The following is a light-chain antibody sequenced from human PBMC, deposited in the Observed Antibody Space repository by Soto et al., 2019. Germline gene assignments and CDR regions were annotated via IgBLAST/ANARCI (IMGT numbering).Light chain of an antibody. V-gene: IGLV2-11*01. CDR3: CSYTNSAYV. Sequence: QAVLTQPRSVSGSPGQCVTISCTGTSSDVGAYNYVSWYQQHPAKAPNLMIYDVSKRPSGVPDRFSGSKSGNSAPLTISGLQAEDEGDYYCCSYTNSAYVFGTGTKVTVL. J-gene: IGLJ1*01. CDR1: SSDVGAYNY. CDR2: DVS.